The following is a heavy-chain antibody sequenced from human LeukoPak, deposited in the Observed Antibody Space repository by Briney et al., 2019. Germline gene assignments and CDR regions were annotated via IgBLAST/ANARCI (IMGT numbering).Heavy chain of an antibody. CDR2: IDPSDSYT. D-gene: IGHD3-3*01. V-gene: IGHV5-10-1*01. CDR1: GYSFTSYW. Sequence: GESLQISCKGSGYSFTSYWISWVRQMPGKGLEWMGRIDPSDSYTNYSPSFQGHVTISADKSISTAYLQWSSLKASDTAMYYCARHLISIYDFWSGYYIDYWGQGTLVTVSS. CDR3: ARHLISIYDFWSGYYIDY. J-gene: IGHJ4*02.